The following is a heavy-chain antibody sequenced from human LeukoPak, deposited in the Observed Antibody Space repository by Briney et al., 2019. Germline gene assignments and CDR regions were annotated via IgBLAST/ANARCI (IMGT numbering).Heavy chain of an antibody. D-gene: IGHD3-9*01. CDR1: GFTFSSYW. CDR2: IKQDGSEK. V-gene: IGHV3-7*01. CDR3: AREADGYFDWSPTLDV. J-gene: IGHJ6*02. Sequence: GGSLRLSCAASGFTFSSYWMSWVRQAPGKGLEWVANIKQDGSEKYYVDSVKGRFTISRDNAKNSLYLQMNSLRAEDAAVYYCAREADGYFDWSPTLDVWGQGTTVTVSS.